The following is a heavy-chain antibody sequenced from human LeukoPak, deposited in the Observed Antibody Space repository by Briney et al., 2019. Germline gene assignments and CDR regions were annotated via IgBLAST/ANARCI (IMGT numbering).Heavy chain of an antibody. CDR2: IYSGGST. CDR3: ATLARYAFDI. V-gene: IGHV3-53*01. J-gene: IGHJ3*02. CDR1: GLTVSSKD. Sequence: GGSLRLSCAASGLTVSSKDMSWVRQAPGKGLEWASVIYSGGSTYYADSVKGRFTISRDNSKNTLYLQMNSLRAEDTAVYYCATLARYAFDIWSQGTMVTVSS. D-gene: IGHD5-12*01.